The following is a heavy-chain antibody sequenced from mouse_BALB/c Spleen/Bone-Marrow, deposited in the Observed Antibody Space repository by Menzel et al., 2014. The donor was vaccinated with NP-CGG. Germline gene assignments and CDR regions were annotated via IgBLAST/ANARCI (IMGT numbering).Heavy chain of an antibody. D-gene: IGHD1-1*01. CDR2: IDPAKGNT. CDR3: PIDYGRTAWFAY. CDR1: GFNIKDTH. J-gene: IGHJ3*01. Sequence: VQLKQSGVEAVKPGASAKLSCTASGFNIKDTHIHWVKQRPEQGLEWIGMIDPAKGNTKYDPKFQGKATITSDTSSNTAYLQLSSMTSEYTAVYYCPIDYGRTAWFAYWGQGSLVTVSA. V-gene: IGHV14-3*02.